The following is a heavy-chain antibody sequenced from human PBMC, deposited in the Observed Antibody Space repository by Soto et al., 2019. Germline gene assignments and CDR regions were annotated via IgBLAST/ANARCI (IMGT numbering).Heavy chain of an antibody. CDR1: GFTFSSYE. D-gene: IGHD3-22*01. CDR3: ARDGGYYYDSSLGGFDY. V-gene: IGHV3-48*03. Sequence: PGGSLRLSCAASGFTFSSYEMNWVRQAPGKGLEWVSYISSSGSTIYYADSVNGRFTISRDNAKNSLYLQMNSLRAEDTAVYYCARDGGYYYDSSLGGFDYWGQGTLVTVSS. CDR2: ISSSGSTI. J-gene: IGHJ4*02.